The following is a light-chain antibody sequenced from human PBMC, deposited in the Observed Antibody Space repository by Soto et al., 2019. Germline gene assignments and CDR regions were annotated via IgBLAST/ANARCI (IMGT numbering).Light chain of an antibody. J-gene: IGKJ3*01. CDR1: QSVSSY. CDR3: QQRS. Sequence: EIVLTQSPATLSLSPGERATLSCRASQSVSSYLAWYQQKPGQAPRLLIYDASNRATGIPARYSGSASGTDFTLTISSLEPEDFAVYYCQQRSFGPGTKVDIK. V-gene: IGKV3-11*01. CDR2: DAS.